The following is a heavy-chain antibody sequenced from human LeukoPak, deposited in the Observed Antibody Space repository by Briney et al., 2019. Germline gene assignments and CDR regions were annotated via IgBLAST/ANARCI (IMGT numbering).Heavy chain of an antibody. CDR2: IYSGGST. V-gene: IGHV3-66*01. Sequence: GGSLRLSCAASGFTVSSNYMSWVRQAPGKGPEWVSVIYSGGSTYYADSVKGRFTISRDNSKNTLYLQMNSLRAEDTAVYYCARNSRGYYDSSGYPDYWGQGTLVTVSS. CDR3: ARNSRGYYDSSGYPDY. CDR1: GFTVSSNY. J-gene: IGHJ4*02. D-gene: IGHD3-22*01.